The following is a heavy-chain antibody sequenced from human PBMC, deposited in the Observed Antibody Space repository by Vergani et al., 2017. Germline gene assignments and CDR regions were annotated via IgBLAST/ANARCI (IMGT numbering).Heavy chain of an antibody. J-gene: IGHJ3*02. Sequence: QVPLVQSGAEVKKPGASVKVSCKASGYTFTSYGISWMRQAPGQGLEWMGWISAYNGNTNYAQKLQGRVTMTTDTSTSTAYMELRSLRSDDTAVYYCASVAPDLGFGASPGHAFDIWGQGTMVTVSS. CDR1: GYTFTSYG. D-gene: IGHD3-10*01. CDR3: ASVAPDLGFGASPGHAFDI. CDR2: ISAYNGNT. V-gene: IGHV1-18*01.